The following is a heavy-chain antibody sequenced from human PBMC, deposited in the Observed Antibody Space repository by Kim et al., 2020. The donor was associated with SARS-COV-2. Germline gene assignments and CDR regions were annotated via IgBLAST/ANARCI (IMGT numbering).Heavy chain of an antibody. CDR3: ARLPERLGGDYVSWFDP. J-gene: IGHJ5*02. CDR2: IYPGDSDT. D-gene: IGHD4-17*01. V-gene: IGHV5-51*01. CDR1: GYSFTSYW. Sequence: GESLKISCKGSGYSFTSYWIGWVRQMPGKGLEWMGIIYPGDSDTRYSPSFQGQVTISADKSISTAYLQWSSLKASDTAMYYCARLPERLGGDYVSWFDPWGQGTLVTVSS.